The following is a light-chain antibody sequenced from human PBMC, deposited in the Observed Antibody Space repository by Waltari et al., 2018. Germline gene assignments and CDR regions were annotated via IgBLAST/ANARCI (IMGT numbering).Light chain of an antibody. CDR3: AAWDDRLKGWV. V-gene: IGLV1-44*01. Sequence: QSVLTQPPSASRTPGQGVTISCSGGSSNIGSNTVNWYQHLPGTAPKLLIYRNDQRPSGVPDRFSGSKSGTSASLAISGLQSEDEADFYCAAWDDRLKGWVFGGGTKLTVL. CDR1: SSNIGSNT. J-gene: IGLJ3*02. CDR2: RND.